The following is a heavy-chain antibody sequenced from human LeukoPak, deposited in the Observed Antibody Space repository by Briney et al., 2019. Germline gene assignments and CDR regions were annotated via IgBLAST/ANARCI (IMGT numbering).Heavy chain of an antibody. CDR3: ARDLDFYATDH. Sequence: PGGSLRLSCAASGFSLSGYWMSWVRQAPGQGLEWVANIGKDGSWIHYADSVKGRFTISRDNAKNSLYLQMNSLRADDTAIYYCARDLDFYATDHWGQGTLVTVSS. CDR2: IGKDGSWI. J-gene: IGHJ5*02. CDR1: GFSLSGYW. D-gene: IGHD2/OR15-2a*01. V-gene: IGHV3-7*01.